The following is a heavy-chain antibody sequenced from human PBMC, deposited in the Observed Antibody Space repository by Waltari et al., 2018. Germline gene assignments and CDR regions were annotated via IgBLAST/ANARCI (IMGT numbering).Heavy chain of an antibody. CDR1: GLTVSSNY. V-gene: IGHV3-53*01. Sequence: EVQLVESGGGLIQPGGSLRLSCAASGLTVSSNYMSWVRQAPGKGLEWVSVIYSGGSTYYADSVKGRFTISRDNSKNTLYLQMNSLRAEDTAVYYCARAGGSSSWYGAFDIWGQGTMVTVSS. CDR3: ARAGGSSSWYGAFDI. D-gene: IGHD6-13*01. J-gene: IGHJ3*02. CDR2: IYSGGST.